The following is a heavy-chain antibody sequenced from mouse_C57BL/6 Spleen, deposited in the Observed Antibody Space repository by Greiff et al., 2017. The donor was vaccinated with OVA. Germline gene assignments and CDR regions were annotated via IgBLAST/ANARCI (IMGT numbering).Heavy chain of an antibody. Sequence: VQLQESGPGLVKPSQSLSLTCSVTGYSITSGYYWNWIRQFPGNKLEWMGYISYDGSNNYNPSLKNRISITRDTSKNQFFLKLNSVTTEDTATYYCARDESWFAYWGQGTLVTVSA. V-gene: IGHV3-6*01. J-gene: IGHJ3*01. CDR2: ISYDGSN. CDR1: GYSITSGYY. CDR3: ARDESWFAY.